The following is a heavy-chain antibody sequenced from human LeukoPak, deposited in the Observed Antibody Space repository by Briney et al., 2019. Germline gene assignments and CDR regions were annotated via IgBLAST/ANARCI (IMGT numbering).Heavy chain of an antibody. CDR1: GGSISSYY. CDR2: IYYSGSI. D-gene: IGHD6-19*01. CDR3: AREYSSGWHDAFDI. Sequence: SETLSLTCTVSGGSISSYYWSWIRQPPGKGLEWIGYIYYSGSINYNPSLKSRVTISVDTSKNQFSLKLSSVTAADTAVYYCAREYSSGWHDAFDIWGQGTMVTVSS. V-gene: IGHV4-59*01. J-gene: IGHJ3*02.